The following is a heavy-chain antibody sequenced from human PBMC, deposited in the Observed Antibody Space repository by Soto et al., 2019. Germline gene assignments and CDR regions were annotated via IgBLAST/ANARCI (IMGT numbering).Heavy chain of an antibody. Sequence: QVQLVESGGGVVQPGRSLRLSCAASGFTFSTYGMHWVRQAPGKGLEWVAVISRDGGTKYYADSVKGRFTISRDNSRNTLVLEMNSLRGDDMAVYYCTGEVASGYWGQGTLVTVSS. D-gene: IGHD2-8*02. V-gene: IGHV3-30*03. J-gene: IGHJ4*02. CDR2: ISRDGGTK. CDR3: TGEVASGY. CDR1: GFTFSTYG.